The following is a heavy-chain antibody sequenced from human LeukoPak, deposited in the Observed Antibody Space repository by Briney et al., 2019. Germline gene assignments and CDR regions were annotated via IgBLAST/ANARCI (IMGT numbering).Heavy chain of an antibody. CDR1: GYTLTELA. CDR2: FDPEDGET. D-gene: IGHD6-13*01. Sequence: ASVKVSCKVSGYTLTELAVHWVRQAPGKGPEWMANFDPEDGETLYTQKFQGRVTLTEDTSTDTAYFELSSLRSDDTAVYYCATGLPAAAAAQTWGQGTLVTVSS. J-gene: IGHJ5*02. V-gene: IGHV1-24*01. CDR3: ATGLPAAAAAQT.